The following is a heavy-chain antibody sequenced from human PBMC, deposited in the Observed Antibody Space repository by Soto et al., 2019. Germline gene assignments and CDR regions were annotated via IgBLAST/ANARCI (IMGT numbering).Heavy chain of an antibody. D-gene: IGHD3-3*01. J-gene: IGHJ4*02. Sequence: GGSLRLSCSASGFSFRDSAMHWVRQAPGKELEYVSAISTHGRNTYYADSVKGRFTISRDNSKNTVHLQMSSLRVEDTAVYYCVRDVFGVVIFDSWGQGTPVTVSS. CDR1: GFSFRDSA. CDR3: VRDVFGVVIFDS. CDR2: ISTHGRNT. V-gene: IGHV3-64D*08.